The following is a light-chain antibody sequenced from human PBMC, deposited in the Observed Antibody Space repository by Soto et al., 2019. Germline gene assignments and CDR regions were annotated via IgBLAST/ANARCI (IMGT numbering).Light chain of an antibody. CDR3: SSYTTSNTRQIV. CDR2: DVS. CDR1: SSDVGGYNY. J-gene: IGLJ1*01. V-gene: IGLV2-14*03. Sequence: QSVLPQPASVSGSPGQSITISCTGTSSDVGGYNYVSWYQHHPGKAPKLMIFDVSNRPSGVSNRFSGSKSGNTASLTISGLQPEGEADYYCSSYTTSNTRQIVFGTGTKVTVL.